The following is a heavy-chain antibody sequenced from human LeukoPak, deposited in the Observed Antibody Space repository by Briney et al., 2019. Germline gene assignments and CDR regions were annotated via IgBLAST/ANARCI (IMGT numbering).Heavy chain of an antibody. Sequence: QSGGSLRLSCAASGFTFSSYGMHWVRQAPGKGLEWVAFIRYDGSNKYYADSVKGRFTISRDNSKNTLYLQVNSLRAEDTAVYYCAKELFVGGDYWGQGTLVTVSS. D-gene: IGHD3-16*01. V-gene: IGHV3-30*02. J-gene: IGHJ4*02. CDR1: GFTFSSYG. CDR2: IRYDGSNK. CDR3: AKELFVGGDY.